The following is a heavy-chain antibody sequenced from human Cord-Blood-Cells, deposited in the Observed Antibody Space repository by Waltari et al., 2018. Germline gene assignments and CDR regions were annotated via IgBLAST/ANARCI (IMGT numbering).Heavy chain of an antibody. J-gene: IGHJ3*02. Sequence: QVQLQESGPGLVKPSGTLSLTCAVSGGSISSSNWWSWVRQPPGKGLEWIGEIYHRGSTKYTPPLNSLVSISVDKSKNQFSLKLGSVADAYTAVYYCATLGGYGDYDAFDILGQGTMVTVSS. CDR1: GGSISSSNW. D-gene: IGHD4-17*01. CDR3: ATLGGYGDYDAFDI. CDR2: IYHRGST. V-gene: IGHV4-4*02.